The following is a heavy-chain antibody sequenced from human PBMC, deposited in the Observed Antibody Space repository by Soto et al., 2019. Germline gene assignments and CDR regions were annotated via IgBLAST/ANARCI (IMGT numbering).Heavy chain of an antibody. Sequence: GGSLRLSCTGSGFTFSSYAMHWVRLAPGKGLGWVAVVSYDGSIENYADSVRGRLTTSRDNSKNTVFLQMNSLRVEDTAVYYCAKDLYYYDFSLDDSWGQGTLVTVSS. V-gene: IGHV3-30*04. J-gene: IGHJ5*02. D-gene: IGHD3-16*01. CDR2: VSYDGSIE. CDR1: GFTFSSYA. CDR3: AKDLYYYDFSLDDS.